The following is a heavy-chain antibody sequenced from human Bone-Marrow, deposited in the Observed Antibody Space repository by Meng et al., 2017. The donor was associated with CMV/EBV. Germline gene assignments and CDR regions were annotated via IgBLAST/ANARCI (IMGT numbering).Heavy chain of an antibody. J-gene: IGHJ4*02. CDR3: ARITGIYDSSGYYGYYFDY. V-gene: IGHV4-59*05. CDR1: GFTFSSYSMN. Sequence: ESLKISCAASGFTFSSYSMNWVRQAPGKGLEWIGSIYYSGSTYYNPSLKSRVTISVDTSKNQFSLKLSSVTAADTAVYYCARITGIYDSSGYYGYYFDYWGQGTLVTVSS. D-gene: IGHD3-22*01. CDR2: IYYSGST.